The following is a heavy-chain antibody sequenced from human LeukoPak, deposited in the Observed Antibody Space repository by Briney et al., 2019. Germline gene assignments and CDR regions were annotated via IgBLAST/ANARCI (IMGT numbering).Heavy chain of an antibody. CDR1: GFSVRTNY. J-gene: IGHJ3*01. D-gene: IGHD3-22*01. Sequence: SGGSLRLSCAASGFSVRTNYMSWVRQAPGKGLEWVSVIYSGGTIRYADSVKGRFTISRDNSRDTLHLQMNSLRVDDTAVYYGVRAVHHLFYSDSSGYYGDAFDVWGQGTVVTVSS. V-gene: IGHV3-53*01. CDR3: VRAVHHLFYSDSSGYYGDAFDV. CDR2: IYSGGTI.